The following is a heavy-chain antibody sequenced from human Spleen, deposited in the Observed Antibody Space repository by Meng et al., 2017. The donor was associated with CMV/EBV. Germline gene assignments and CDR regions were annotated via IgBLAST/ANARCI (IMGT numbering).Heavy chain of an antibody. D-gene: IGHD4-23*01. CDR3: ARVDGGNWVGWFDP. V-gene: IGHV4-61*02. Sequence: HLHASGPALVKPSQTLSLTCTVSGGSISSGSYYWSWIRQPAGKGLEWIGRIYTSGSTNYNPSLKSRVTISVDTSKNQFSLKLSSVTAADTAVYYCARVDGGNWVGWFDPWGQGTLVTVSS. CDR1: GGSISSGSYY. CDR2: IYTSGST. J-gene: IGHJ5*02.